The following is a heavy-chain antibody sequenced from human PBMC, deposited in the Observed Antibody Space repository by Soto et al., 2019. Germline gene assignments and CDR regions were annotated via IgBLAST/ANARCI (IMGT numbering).Heavy chain of an antibody. CDR3: ARGSIAVAGRNQLDY. J-gene: IGHJ4*02. Sequence: QVQLVQSGPEVKKTGASVKVSCRASGYFFTSYAIHWVRQAPGPRLEWLGGINAANGHTKYSQNFQGRVIITRDTSANTVYMEVSSLKSGDTAVYYCARGSIAVAGRNQLDYWGQGTRVTVFS. CDR2: INAANGHT. D-gene: IGHD6-19*01. CDR1: GYFFTSYA. V-gene: IGHV1-3*01.